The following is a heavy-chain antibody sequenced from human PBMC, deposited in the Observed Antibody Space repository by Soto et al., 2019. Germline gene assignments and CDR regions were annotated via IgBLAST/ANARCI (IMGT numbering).Heavy chain of an antibody. J-gene: IGHJ6*02. V-gene: IGHV1-2*04. CDR3: ARDRNYNYGMDV. CDR2: INPNSGGT. CDR1: GYTFTVYY. Sequence: ASVKVSCKASGYTFTVYYMHWVRQAPGQGLEWMGWINPNSGGTNYAQKFQGWVTMTRDTSISTAYMELSRLRSDDTAVYYCARDRNYNYGMDVWGQGTTVTVSS.